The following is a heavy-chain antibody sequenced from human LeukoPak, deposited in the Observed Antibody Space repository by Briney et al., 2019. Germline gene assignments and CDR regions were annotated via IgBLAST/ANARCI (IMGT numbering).Heavy chain of an antibody. CDR2: IYYSGST. CDR3: ARSRYYDYVWGSYPRDDAFDI. Sequence: PSETLSLTCTVSGGSISSYYWSWIRQPPGKGLEWIGYIYYSGSTNYNPSLKSRVTISVDTSKNQFSLKLSSVTAADTAVYYCARSRYYDYVWGSYPRDDAFDIWGQGTMVTVSS. CDR1: GGSISSYY. D-gene: IGHD3-16*02. V-gene: IGHV4-59*01. J-gene: IGHJ3*02.